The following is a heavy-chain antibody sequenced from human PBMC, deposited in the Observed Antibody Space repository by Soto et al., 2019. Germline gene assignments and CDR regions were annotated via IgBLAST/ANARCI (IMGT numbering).Heavy chain of an antibody. J-gene: IGHJ3*01. CDR1: GYSFISYW. Sequence: GESLKISCKGFGYSFISYWIGWVRQMPGKGLEWMGIIYPGDLDTRYSPSFQGHVTISADKSVSTAYLQWGSLKASDTAMYYCARGIVVVSATNAFDLWGQGTMVTVSS. CDR3: ARGIVVVSATNAFDL. CDR2: IYPGDLDT. D-gene: IGHD2-21*02. V-gene: IGHV5-51*01.